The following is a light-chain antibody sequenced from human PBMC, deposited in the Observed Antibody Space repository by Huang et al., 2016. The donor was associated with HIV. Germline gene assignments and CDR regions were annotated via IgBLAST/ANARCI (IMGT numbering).Light chain of an antibody. CDR1: QSVLYSPNNKYY. CDR2: WAS. CDR3: QQYYRTPLT. V-gene: IGKV4-1*01. J-gene: IGKJ4*01. Sequence: DIVMTQSPDSLAVSLGERATINCRSSQSVLYSPNNKYYLAWYPQKPGQPPKLLIYWASTRESGVPDRISGSGSGTDFTLTISSLQAEDVAVYYCQQYYRTPLTFGGGTKVEIK.